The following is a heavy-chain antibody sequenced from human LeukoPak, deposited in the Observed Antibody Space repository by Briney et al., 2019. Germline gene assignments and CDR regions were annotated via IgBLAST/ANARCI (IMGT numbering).Heavy chain of an antibody. CDR3: ARDGKRTSMITSGGARPHYFDY. CDR1: GGSISSSSHS. V-gene: IGHV4-39*07. Sequence: PSETLSLTCSVSGGSISSSSHSWGWIRQSPGKGLEWIGSIYYSGSTFYNPSLKSRVTISVDWSKNQFSLKLSSVTAADTAVFYCARDGKRTSMITSGGARPHYFDYWGQGALVTVSS. CDR2: IYYSGST. D-gene: IGHD3-16*01. J-gene: IGHJ4*02.